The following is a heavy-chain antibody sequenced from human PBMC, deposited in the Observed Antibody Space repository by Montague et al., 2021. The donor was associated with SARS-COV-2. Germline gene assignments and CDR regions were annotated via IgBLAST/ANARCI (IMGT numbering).Heavy chain of an antibody. CDR2: ILHSGST. CDR1: GGSISGSNW. V-gene: IGHV4-4*02. J-gene: IGHJ5*02. CDR3: ARDFRGAYNFFDP. D-gene: IGHD4/OR15-4a*01. Sequence: SETLSLTRAVSGGSISGSNWWTWLRQPPGKGLEWIGEILHSGSTNYISSLKSRVTISVDKSKNQFSLKLTSLTAADTAVYYCARDFRGAYNFFDPWGQGALVTVSS.